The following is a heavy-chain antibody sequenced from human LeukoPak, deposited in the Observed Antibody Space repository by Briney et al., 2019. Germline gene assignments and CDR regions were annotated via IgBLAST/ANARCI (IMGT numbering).Heavy chain of an antibody. Sequence: SETLSLTCTVSGGSISSYYRSWIRQPPGKGLEWIGYIYYSGSTNYNPSLKSRVTISVDTSKNQFSLKLSSVTAADTAMYYCARHGEGDNDWYRFDYWGQGTLVTVSS. CDR2: IYYSGST. D-gene: IGHD3-9*01. J-gene: IGHJ4*02. CDR1: GGSISSYY. V-gene: IGHV4-59*08. CDR3: ARHGEGDNDWYRFDY.